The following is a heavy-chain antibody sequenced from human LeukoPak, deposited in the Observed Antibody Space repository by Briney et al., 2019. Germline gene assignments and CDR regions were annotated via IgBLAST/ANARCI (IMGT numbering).Heavy chain of an antibody. V-gene: IGHV4-59*11. Sequence: SETLSLTCTVSGGSISSHYWSWIRQPPGKGLEWIGYIYYSGSTNYNPSLKSRVTISVDTSKNQFSLKLSSVTAADTAVYYCARVDLYDFWSGYYTWGRGTLVTVSS. CDR1: GGSISSHY. CDR2: IYYSGST. J-gene: IGHJ5*02. CDR3: ARVDLYDFWSGYYT. D-gene: IGHD3-3*01.